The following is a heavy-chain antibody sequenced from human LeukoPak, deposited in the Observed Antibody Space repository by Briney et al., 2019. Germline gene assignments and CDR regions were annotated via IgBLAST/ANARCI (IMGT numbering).Heavy chain of an antibody. J-gene: IGHJ6*03. D-gene: IGHD6-19*01. Sequence: TGGSLRLSCAASGFTFSSYWMSWVRQAPGKGLEWVANIKQDGSEKYYVDSVKGRFTISRDNAKNSLYLQMNSLRAEDTAVYYCAREYIAVAGTRDYYYYYYYMDVWGKGTTVTVPS. CDR2: IKQDGSEK. CDR3: AREYIAVAGTRDYYYYYYYMDV. CDR1: GFTFSSYW. V-gene: IGHV3-7*01.